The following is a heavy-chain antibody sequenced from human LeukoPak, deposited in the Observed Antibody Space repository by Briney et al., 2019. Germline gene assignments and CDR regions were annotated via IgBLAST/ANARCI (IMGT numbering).Heavy chain of an antibody. Sequence: SETLSLTCTVSGGSISSSSYYWGWIRQPPGKGLEWIGSIYYSGSTYYNPPLKSRVTISVDTSKNQFSLKLSSVTAADTAVYYCARGGNYWPQWWFDPWGRGTLVSVSS. J-gene: IGHJ5*02. CDR3: ARGGNYWPQWWFDP. CDR2: IYYSGST. D-gene: IGHD1-26*01. V-gene: IGHV4-39*01. CDR1: GGSISSSSYY.